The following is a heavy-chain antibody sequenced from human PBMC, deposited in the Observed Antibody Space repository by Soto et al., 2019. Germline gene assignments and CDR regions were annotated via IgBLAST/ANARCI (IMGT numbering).Heavy chain of an antibody. CDR2: IRQDGSEK. Sequence: EVQLVESGGGLVQPGGSLRLSCAASGFTFSTYWMSWVRQAPGKGLEWVATIRQDGSEKHHVDSVEGRFTFSRDNAKNSMYLQTNSLRAEDTAMYYCVRGCGRASCPYFFDYWGQGTLVSVSS. CDR3: VRGCGRASCPYFFDY. V-gene: IGHV3-7*01. CDR1: GFTFSTYW. J-gene: IGHJ4*02. D-gene: IGHD2-2*01.